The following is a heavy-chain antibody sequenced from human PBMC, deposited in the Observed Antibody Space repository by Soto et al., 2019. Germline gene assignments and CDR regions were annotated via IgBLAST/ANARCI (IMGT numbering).Heavy chain of an antibody. J-gene: IGHJ3*02. V-gene: IGHV3-53*01. CDR1: GLTYSRKKY. Sequence: DVQLVESGGGLIQPGGSLRLSCVASGLTYSRKKYVAWVRQAPGKGPEWVSGVYDLDGTCYADSVRGRFTTSICNSRTTVWLQMRDLITEDTALYFCATWHLREHAYDIWGRGTMVTVSS. CDR3: ATWHLREHAYDI. D-gene: IGHD5-12*01. CDR2: VYDLDGT.